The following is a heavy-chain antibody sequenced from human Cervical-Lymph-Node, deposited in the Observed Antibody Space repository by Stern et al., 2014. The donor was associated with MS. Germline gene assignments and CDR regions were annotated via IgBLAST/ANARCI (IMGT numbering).Heavy chain of an antibody. Sequence: VQLVESGAEVKKPGASVKVSCKASGYTFTSYYMHWVRQAPGQGLEWRRIITPSGGSTRYAQKFQGRVTMTRDTSTSTVYMEVSSLRSEDTAVYYCAREAVAGTMDYWGQGTLVTVSS. D-gene: IGHD6-19*01. J-gene: IGHJ4*02. CDR2: ITPSGGST. CDR3: AREAVAGTMDY. V-gene: IGHV1-46*01. CDR1: GYTFTSYY.